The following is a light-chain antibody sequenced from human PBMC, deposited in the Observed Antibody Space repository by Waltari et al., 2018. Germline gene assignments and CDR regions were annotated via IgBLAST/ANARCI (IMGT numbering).Light chain of an antibody. CDR3: AAWDDSLSGPV. CDR2: RND. Sequence: QSALTQPPSASGAPGQRVPISCSGSTSNIGGNYVYWYQQLPGAAPKLRIYRNDQRPSGVPARFSGSKSGTSASLTISGLRSEDEADYFCAAWDDSLSGPVFGGGTKLAVL. J-gene: IGLJ2*01. V-gene: IGLV1-47*01. CDR1: TSNIGGNY.